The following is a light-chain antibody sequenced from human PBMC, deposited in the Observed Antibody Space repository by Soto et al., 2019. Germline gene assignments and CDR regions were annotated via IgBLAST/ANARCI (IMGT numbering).Light chain of an antibody. Sequence: ELVMTQSPATLSVSPGERATLSCRASQSITNNLAWYQQRPGQAPRLLIYGASTRATGVPARFSGSGSGTEFTLTISSLKPEDFATYYCQQSYSNPLTLGGGTKVDIK. CDR1: QSITNN. V-gene: IGKV3-15*01. CDR3: QQSYSNPLT. J-gene: IGKJ4*01. CDR2: GAS.